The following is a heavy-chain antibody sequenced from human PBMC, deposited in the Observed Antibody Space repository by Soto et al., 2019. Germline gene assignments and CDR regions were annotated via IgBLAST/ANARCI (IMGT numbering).Heavy chain of an antibody. V-gene: IGHV4-39*01. D-gene: IGHD3-22*01. CDR1: GGSISSSSYY. Sequence: QLQLQESGPGLVKPSETLSLTCTVSGGSISSSSYYWGWIRQPPGKGLEWIGSIYYSGSTYYNPSLKSRVTISVDTSKNQFSLKLSSVTAADTAVYYCARRRSSGYYYLDAFDIWGQGTMVTVSS. CDR2: IYYSGST. CDR3: ARRRSSGYYYLDAFDI. J-gene: IGHJ3*02.